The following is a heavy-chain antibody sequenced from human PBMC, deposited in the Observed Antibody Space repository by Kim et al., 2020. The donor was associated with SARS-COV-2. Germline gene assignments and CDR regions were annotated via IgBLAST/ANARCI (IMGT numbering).Heavy chain of an antibody. CDR1: GYTFTNFG. V-gene: IGHV1-18*01. Sequence: ASVKVSCKASGYTFTNFGVSWVRQGPGQGLEYMGGISAYNGNTNYAQKFQGRVTVTMDTSTSTAYMELRSLISDDTAFYYCARDGGDYDDPAFDSWGQGTLVTVSS. D-gene: IGHD4-17*01. J-gene: IGHJ4*02. CDR3: ARDGGDYDDPAFDS. CDR2: ISAYNGNT.